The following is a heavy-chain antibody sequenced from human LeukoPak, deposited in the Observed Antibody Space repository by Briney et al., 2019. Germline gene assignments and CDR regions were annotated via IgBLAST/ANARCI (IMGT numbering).Heavy chain of an antibody. CDR2: IKQDGSEK. Sequence: QAGGSLRLSCAASGFTFSSYWMSWVRQAPGKGREWVANIKQDGSEKYYVDSLKGRFTISRDNAKNSLYLQMNSLRAEDTAVYYCAHKWRGAFDIWGQGTMVTVSS. J-gene: IGHJ3*02. CDR3: AHKWRGAFDI. D-gene: IGHD5-12*01. CDR1: GFTFSSYW. V-gene: IGHV3-7*01.